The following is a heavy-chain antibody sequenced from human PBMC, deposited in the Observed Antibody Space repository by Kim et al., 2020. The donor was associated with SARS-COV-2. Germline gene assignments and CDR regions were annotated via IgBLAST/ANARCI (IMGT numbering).Heavy chain of an antibody. V-gene: IGHV1-18*01. Sequence: ASVKVSCKASGYTFTSYGISWVRQAPGQGLEWMGWISAYNGNTNYAQKLQGRVTMTTDTSTSTAYMELRSLRSDDTAVYYCARSDLGYCSSTSCYYYYYMDVWGKGTTVTVSS. CDR1: GYTFTSYG. CDR2: ISAYNGNT. J-gene: IGHJ6*03. D-gene: IGHD2-2*01. CDR3: ARSDLGYCSSTSCYYYYYMDV.